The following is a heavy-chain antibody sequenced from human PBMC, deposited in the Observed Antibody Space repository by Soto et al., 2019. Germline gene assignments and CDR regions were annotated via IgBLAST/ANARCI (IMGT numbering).Heavy chain of an antibody. CDR3: ATKLGYSSGWYGLGYYYYGMDV. CDR1: GGSISSYY. D-gene: IGHD6-19*01. CDR2: IYYSGST. J-gene: IGHJ6*02. V-gene: IGHV4-59*05. Sequence: SETLSLTCTVSGGSISSYYWSWIRQPPGKGLEWIGSIYYSGSTYYNPSLKSRVTISVDTSKNQFSLKLSSVTAADTAVYYCATKLGYSSGWYGLGYYYYGMDVWGQGTTVTVSS.